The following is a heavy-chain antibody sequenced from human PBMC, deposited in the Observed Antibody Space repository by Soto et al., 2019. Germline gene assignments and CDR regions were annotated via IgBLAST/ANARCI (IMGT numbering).Heavy chain of an antibody. J-gene: IGHJ3*02. D-gene: IGHD4-17*01. Sequence: SETLSLTCSVSGGSISSGGYYWSWIRQHPGKGLEWIGYIYYIGSTYYNPSFKSRLIMSVDTSENQLSQKLSSVTAADTAVYYCARGPTTVITGAFDIWGQGTMVTVSS. CDR1: GGSISSGGYY. CDR3: ARGPTTVITGAFDI. V-gene: IGHV4-31*03. CDR2: IYYIGST.